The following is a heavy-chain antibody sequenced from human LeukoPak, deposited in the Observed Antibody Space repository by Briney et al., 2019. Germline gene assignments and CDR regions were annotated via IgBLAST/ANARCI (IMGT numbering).Heavy chain of an antibody. CDR1: GFTFSTYG. CDR3: ARVGDSSSRFEY. CDR2: MSYDGSDK. D-gene: IGHD6-13*01. Sequence: GGSLRLSCEASGFTFSTYGMHWVRQAPGKGLEWVALMSYDGSDKSYADSVKGRFTISRDNSKSTLYLQMDSLRGDDAAVYYCARVGDSSSRFEYWGQGTLVTVSS. V-gene: IGHV3-30*03. J-gene: IGHJ4*02.